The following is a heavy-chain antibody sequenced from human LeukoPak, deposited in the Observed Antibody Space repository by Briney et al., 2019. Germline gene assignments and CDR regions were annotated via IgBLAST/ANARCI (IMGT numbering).Heavy chain of an antibody. D-gene: IGHD2-2*01. J-gene: IGHJ4*02. V-gene: IGHV3-23*01. CDR2: ISGSGGST. CDR3: AKVEGVNIVVVPAATTSFDY. CDR1: GFTFSSYE. Sequence: GGSLRLSCAASGFTFSSYEMNWVRQAPGKGLEWVSAISGSGGSTYYADSVKGRFTISRDNSKNTLYLQMNSLRAEDTAVYYCAKVEGVNIVVVPAATTSFDYWGQGTLVTVSS.